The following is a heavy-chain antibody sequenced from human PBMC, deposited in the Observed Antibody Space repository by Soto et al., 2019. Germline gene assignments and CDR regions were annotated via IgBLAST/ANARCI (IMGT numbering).Heavy chain of an antibody. Sequence: SETLSLTCTFSGCSISSSSYYWGWIRQPPGKGLEWIGSIYYSGSTYYNPSLKSRVTISVDTSKNQFSLKLSSVTAADTAVYYCARHARYCSGGSCYSWDFDIWGQGTMVTVSS. V-gene: IGHV4-39*01. D-gene: IGHD2-15*01. CDR2: IYYSGST. CDR1: GCSISSSSYY. J-gene: IGHJ3*02. CDR3: ARHARYCSGGSCYSWDFDI.